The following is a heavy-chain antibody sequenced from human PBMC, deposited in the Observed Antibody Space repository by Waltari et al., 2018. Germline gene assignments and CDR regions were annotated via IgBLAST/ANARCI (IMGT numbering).Heavy chain of an antibody. CDR2: MFNGGST. V-gene: IGHV4-39*01. Sequence: QLQLQESGPGLVKPSETLSLPCSVPGASLSSSNYYWGWIRQPPGKGLEWIGSMFNGGSTYYNPSLKSRVTISVDTSKNQFSLRLNSVTAADTAIYYCARHGYSGGWFDPWGQGTLVTVS. J-gene: IGHJ5*02. D-gene: IGHD4-17*01. CDR1: GASLSSSNYY. CDR3: ARHGYSGGWFDP.